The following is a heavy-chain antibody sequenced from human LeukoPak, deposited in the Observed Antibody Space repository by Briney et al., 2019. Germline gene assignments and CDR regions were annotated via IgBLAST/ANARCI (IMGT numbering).Heavy chain of an antibody. CDR1: GYSFTNYW. D-gene: IGHD6-13*01. V-gene: IGHV5-51*01. J-gene: IGHJ6*03. Sequence: GESLKISCKGSGYSFTNYWIGWVRQMPGKGLEWVGISYPGDSDTRYSPSFQGQVTISADKSISTAYLQWSSLKASDTAMYYCARRIAAAGTNYYYYMDVWGKGTTVTVSS. CDR3: ARRIAAAGTNYYYYMDV. CDR2: SYPGDSDT.